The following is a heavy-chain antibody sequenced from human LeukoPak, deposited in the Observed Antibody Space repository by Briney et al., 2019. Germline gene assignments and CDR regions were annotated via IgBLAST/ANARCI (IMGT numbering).Heavy chain of an antibody. Sequence: GGSLRLSCAASGFTFSSYSMNWVRQAPGKGLEWVSSISSSSYIYYADSVKGRFTISRDNAKNSLYLQMNSLRAEDTAVYYCARPGSRGSLGELPSDFDYWGQGTLVTVSS. J-gene: IGHJ4*02. V-gene: IGHV3-21*01. CDR2: ISSSSYI. CDR3: ARPGSRGSLGELPSDFDY. D-gene: IGHD3-16*02. CDR1: GFTFSSYS.